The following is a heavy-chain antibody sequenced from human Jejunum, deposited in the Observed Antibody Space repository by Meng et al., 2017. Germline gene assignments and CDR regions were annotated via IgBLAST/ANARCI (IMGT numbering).Heavy chain of an antibody. V-gene: IGHV4-39*07. CDR1: GGSISSSRYY. CDR3: ASDHGSTNWFFY. Sequence: SETLSLTCLVSGGSISSSRYYWGWVRQPPGKGLEWIGSMSYTGTTSYNPSLQSRVTRSIDTSKNQLSLRLSSVSAADTAMYYCASDHGSTNWFFYWGQGTLVTVSS. CDR2: MSYTGTT. D-gene: IGHD3-9*01. J-gene: IGHJ4*02.